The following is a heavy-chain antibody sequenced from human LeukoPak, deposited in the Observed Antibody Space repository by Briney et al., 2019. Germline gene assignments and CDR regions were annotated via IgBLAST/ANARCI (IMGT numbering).Heavy chain of an antibody. Sequence: ASVTVSCTTSGGTFNSYAISWVRQAPGQGLEWMGGITAIFRTTNYAQKFQGRVTITADESMSTVYMELSSLRSEDTAVYYCARHSGYHSTMYLDYWGQGTLVTVSS. V-gene: IGHV1-69*13. D-gene: IGHD3-22*01. CDR2: ITAIFRTT. CDR1: GGTFNSYA. J-gene: IGHJ4*02. CDR3: ARHSGYHSTMYLDY.